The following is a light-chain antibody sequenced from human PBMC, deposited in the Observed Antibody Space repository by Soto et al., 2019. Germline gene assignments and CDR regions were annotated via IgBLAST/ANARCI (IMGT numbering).Light chain of an antibody. V-gene: IGKV3-15*01. CDR3: QQYNNWPPWT. Sequence: EIVMTQSPATLSVSPGERATLSCRASQSVSDKLAWYQQKPGQAPRLLIYHASTRATGIPARFSGSGSGTEFTLTISSLQSEDFAVYYCQQYNNWPPWTFGQGTKVDIK. J-gene: IGKJ1*01. CDR2: HAS. CDR1: QSVSDK.